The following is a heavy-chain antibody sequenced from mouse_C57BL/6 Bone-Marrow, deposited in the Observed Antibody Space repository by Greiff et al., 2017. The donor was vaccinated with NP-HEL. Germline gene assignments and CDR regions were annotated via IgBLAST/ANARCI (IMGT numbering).Heavy chain of an antibody. J-gene: IGHJ4*01. D-gene: IGHD2-4*01. V-gene: IGHV2-9*01. Sequence: VKLMESGPGLVAPSQSLSITCTVSGFSLTSYGVDWVRQPPGKGLEWLGVIWGGGSTNYNSALMSRLSISKDNSKSQVFLKMNSLQTDDTAMYYCATSYYDYDPYYAMDYWGQGTSVTVSS. CDR2: IWGGGST. CDR1: GFSLTSYG. CDR3: ATSYYDYDPYYAMDY.